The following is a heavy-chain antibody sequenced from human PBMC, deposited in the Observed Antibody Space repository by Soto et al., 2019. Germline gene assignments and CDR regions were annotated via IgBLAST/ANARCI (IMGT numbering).Heavy chain of an antibody. J-gene: IGHJ4*02. Sequence: SETLSLTCTVSGYSINSDDYWGWIRQPPGKELEWIASIYHRVSTFYNPSLRSRVTISIDTSKNQFSLRLTAVTAADTTMYYCARQAYYASGRINLLDSWGQGTLVTVSS. V-gene: IGHV4-38-2*02. CDR1: GYSINSDDY. CDR2: IYHRVST. CDR3: ARQAYYASGRINLLDS. D-gene: IGHD3-10*01.